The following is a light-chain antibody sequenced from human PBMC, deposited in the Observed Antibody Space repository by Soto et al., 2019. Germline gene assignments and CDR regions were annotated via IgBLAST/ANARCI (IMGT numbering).Light chain of an antibody. V-gene: IGKV1-5*03. CDR3: QKYNRYWT. CDR1: QSISSW. Sequence: DIQMSQSPSTLSASVGDRVTITCRASQSISSWLAWYQQKPGKAPKLLIYTASSLESGVPSRFSGSGSGTDLALDISSLQADDFATYNCQKYNRYWTFGQGTKVEIK. CDR2: TAS. J-gene: IGKJ1*01.